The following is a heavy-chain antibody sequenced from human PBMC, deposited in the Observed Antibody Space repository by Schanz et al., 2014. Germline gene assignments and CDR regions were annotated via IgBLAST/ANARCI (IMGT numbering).Heavy chain of an antibody. CDR3: ARDSGSHYLVDY. J-gene: IGHJ4*02. CDR1: GFTFSSYA. V-gene: IGHV3-NL1*01. Sequence: QGQLVESGGGVVQPGRSLRLSCAASGFTFSSYAMHWVRQAPGKGLEWVSGIGGSGDSTHYADSVKGRFIISRDNSKNTLYLQVNSLRAEDTAVYYCARDSGSHYLVDYWGQGTLVTVSS. CDR2: IGGSGDST. D-gene: IGHD1-26*01.